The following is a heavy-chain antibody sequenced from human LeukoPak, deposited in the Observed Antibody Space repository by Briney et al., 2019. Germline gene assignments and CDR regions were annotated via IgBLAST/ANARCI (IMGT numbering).Heavy chain of an antibody. CDR1: GGSISSYY. CDR3: ARAPYYYGSGSYYTDYYYYYMDV. CDR2: IYYSGST. D-gene: IGHD3-10*01. Sequence: SETLSLTCTVSGGSISSYYWSWIRQPPGKGLEWIGYIYYSGSTNYNPSLKSRVTISVDTSKNQFSLKLSSVIAADTAVYYCARAPYYYGSGSYYTDYYYYYMDVWGKGTTVTVSS. V-gene: IGHV4-59*01. J-gene: IGHJ6*03.